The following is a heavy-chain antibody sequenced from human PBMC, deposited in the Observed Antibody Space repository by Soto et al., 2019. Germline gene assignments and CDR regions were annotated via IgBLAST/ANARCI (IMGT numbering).Heavy chain of an antibody. CDR2: INHSGST. CDR3: AGSPGGATDY. CDR1: GGSFSGYY. D-gene: IGHD1-26*01. Sequence: QVQLQQWGAGLLKPSETLSLTCAVYGGSFSGYYWSWIRQPPGKGLEWIGEINHSGSTNYNPSLKSRVTISVDMSKNQFSLKLSSVTAADTAVCYCAGSPGGATDYWGQGTLVTVSS. J-gene: IGHJ4*02. V-gene: IGHV4-34*01.